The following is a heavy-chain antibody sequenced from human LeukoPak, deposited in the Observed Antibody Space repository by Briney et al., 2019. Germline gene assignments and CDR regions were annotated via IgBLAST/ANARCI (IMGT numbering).Heavy chain of an antibody. D-gene: IGHD5/OR15-5a*01. CDR2: IYYSGST. CDR1: GGSISSYY. V-gene: IGHV4-59*08. J-gene: IGHJ5*02. CDR3: ARLNFVYQAWFDP. Sequence: SETLSLTCTVSGGSISSYYWSWIRQPPGKGLEWIGYIYYSGSTNYNPSLKSRVTISVDTSKSQFSLKLSSVTAADTAVYYCARLNFVYQAWFDPWGQGTLVTVSS.